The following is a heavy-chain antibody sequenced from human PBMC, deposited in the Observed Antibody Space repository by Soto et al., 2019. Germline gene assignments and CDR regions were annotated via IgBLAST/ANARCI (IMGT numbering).Heavy chain of an antibody. D-gene: IGHD3-10*01. V-gene: IGHV3-13*01. J-gene: IGHJ5*02. CDR1: EFTVSSYD. Sequence: GGPLRLACGASEFTVSSYDRHWVRQATGKGLEWGSAIGTAGDTYYPGSVKGRFTISRENAKNTLYLQMNSLRAEDTALYYCATEFRFGEFLFRFDPWGQRTLVTVSS. CDR3: ATEFRFGEFLFRFDP. CDR2: IGTAGDT.